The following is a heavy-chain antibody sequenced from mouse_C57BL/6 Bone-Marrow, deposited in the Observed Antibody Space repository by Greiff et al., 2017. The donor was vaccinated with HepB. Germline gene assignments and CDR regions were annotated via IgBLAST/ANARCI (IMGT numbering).Heavy chain of an antibody. V-gene: IGHV1-55*01. CDR3: ARGNLLWLRQTGFDY. CDR1: GYTFTSYW. D-gene: IGHD2-2*01. J-gene: IGHJ2*01. CDR2: IYPGSGST. Sequence: QVQLQQPGAELVKPGASVKMSCKASGYTFTSYWITWVKQRPGQGLEWIGDIYPGSGSTNYNEKFKSKATLTVDTSSSTAYMQLSSLTSEDSAVYYCARGNLLWLRQTGFDYWGQGTTLTVSS.